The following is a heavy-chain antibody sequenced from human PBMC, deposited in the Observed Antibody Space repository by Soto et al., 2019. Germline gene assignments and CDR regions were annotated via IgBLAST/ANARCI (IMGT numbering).Heavy chain of an antibody. D-gene: IGHD2-2*01. CDR1: GFSLSTSGVG. CDR2: IYWDDDK. V-gene: IGHV2-5*02. CDR3: ATTGVGLVPAATPHFDY. Sequence: QITLKESGPTLVKPTQTLTLTCTFSGFSLSTSGVGVVWIRQPPGKALEWLALIYWDDDKRYSPSLKSRLTITKDTSKNQVVLTMTNMDPVDTATYYCATTGVGLVPAATPHFDYWGQGTLVTVSS. J-gene: IGHJ4*02.